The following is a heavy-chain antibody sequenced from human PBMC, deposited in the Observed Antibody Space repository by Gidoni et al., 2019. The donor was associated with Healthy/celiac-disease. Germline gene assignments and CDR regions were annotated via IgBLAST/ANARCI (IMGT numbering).Heavy chain of an antibody. J-gene: IGHJ4*02. CDR1: GYTFTSYY. V-gene: IGHV1-46*04. CDR3: ARGSYDSSGYYLSLDY. Sequence: QVQLVQSGAEVKKPGASVKVSCKASGYTFTSYYMHWVRQAPGQGLEGMGIINPSGGSTSYAQKLQGRVTMTRDTSTSTFYMELSSLRSEDTAVYYCARGSYDSSGYYLSLDYWGREPWSPSPQ. D-gene: IGHD3-22*01. CDR2: INPSGGST.